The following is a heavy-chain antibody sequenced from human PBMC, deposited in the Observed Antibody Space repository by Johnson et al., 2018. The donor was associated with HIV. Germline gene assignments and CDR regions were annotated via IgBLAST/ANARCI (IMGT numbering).Heavy chain of an antibody. V-gene: IGHV3-30*02. J-gene: IGHJ3*02. Sequence: QVQLVESGGGVVQPGGSLRLSCAASGFTFSSYGMHWVRQAPGKGLEWVAFIRYAGSNKYYADSVKGRFTISRDNSKNTLYLQMNSLRAEDTAVYYCAKGGGLLSAFDIWGQGTMVTVSS. D-gene: IGHD2-2*01. CDR2: IRYAGSNK. CDR1: GFTFSSYG. CDR3: AKGGGLLSAFDI.